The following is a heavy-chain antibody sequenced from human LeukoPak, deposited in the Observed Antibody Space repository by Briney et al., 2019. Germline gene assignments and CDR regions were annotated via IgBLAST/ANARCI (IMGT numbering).Heavy chain of an antibody. CDR1: GGTFSSYA. V-gene: IGHV1-69*04. Sequence: ASVKVSCKASGGTFSSYAISWVRQAPGQGLEWMGRIIPILGIANYAQKFQGRVTITADKSTSTAYMELSSLRSEDTAVYYCARSAWFGETDYWGQGTLVTVSS. J-gene: IGHJ4*02. D-gene: IGHD3-10*01. CDR2: IIPILGIA. CDR3: ARSAWFGETDY.